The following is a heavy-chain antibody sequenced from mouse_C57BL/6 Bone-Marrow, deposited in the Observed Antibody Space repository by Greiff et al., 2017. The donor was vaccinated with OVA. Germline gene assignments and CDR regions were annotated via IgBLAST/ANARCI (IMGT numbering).Heavy chain of an antibody. CDR2: IWRGGST. CDR1: GFSLTSYG. Sequence: QVQLQQSGPGLVQPSQSLSITCTVSGFSLTSYGVHWVRQSPGKGLEWLGVIWRGGSTDYNAAFMSRLSITKDNSKSQVFFKMNSLQADDTAIYYCAKIPSITTVVATGAMDYWGQGTSVTVSS. D-gene: IGHD1-1*01. CDR3: AKIPSITTVVATGAMDY. J-gene: IGHJ4*01. V-gene: IGHV2-5*01.